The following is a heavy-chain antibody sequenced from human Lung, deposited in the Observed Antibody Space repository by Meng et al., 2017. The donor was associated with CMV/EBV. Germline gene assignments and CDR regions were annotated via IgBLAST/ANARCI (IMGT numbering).Heavy chain of an antibody. D-gene: IGHD6-19*01. CDR2: IIPIFGTA. CDR3: ARGPGIAVAGLFEY. V-gene: IGHV1-69*05. Sequence: SVXVSXKASGGTFSSYAISWVRQAPGQGLEWMGGIIPIFGTANYAQKFQGRVTITTDESTSTAYMELGSLRSEDTAVYYCARGPGIAVAGLFEYWVQGTXVTVSS. J-gene: IGHJ4*02. CDR1: GGTFSSYA.